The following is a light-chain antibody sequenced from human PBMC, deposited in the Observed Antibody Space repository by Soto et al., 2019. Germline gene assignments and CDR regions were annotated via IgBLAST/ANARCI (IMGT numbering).Light chain of an antibody. CDR1: ISNILTNS. J-gene: IGLJ1*01. CDR3: AAWDDSLNGRYV. V-gene: IGLV1-44*01. Sequence: QSVLTHPPSASRTPGQRFTISFSGSISNILTNSVNWYQNLSGTAPELLMYSNSQRRSGIPDLFYGSKSVTSSSLAISWLQSEDDGDYYCAAWDDSLNGRYVFATGTKVPVL. CDR2: SNS.